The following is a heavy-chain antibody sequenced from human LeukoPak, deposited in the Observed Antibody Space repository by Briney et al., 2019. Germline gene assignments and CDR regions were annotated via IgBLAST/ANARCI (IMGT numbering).Heavy chain of an antibody. Sequence: AGGSLRLSCAASGFTFSSYTMNWVRQAPGKGLEWVSSITSSSTYIYYADSVKGRFTISRGNAKNSLYLQMNSLRAEDTAVYYCARAGFVGGFDYWGQGTLVTVSS. CDR3: ARAGFVGGFDY. V-gene: IGHV3-21*01. J-gene: IGHJ4*02. CDR1: GFTFSSYT. D-gene: IGHD3-10*01. CDR2: ITSSSTYI.